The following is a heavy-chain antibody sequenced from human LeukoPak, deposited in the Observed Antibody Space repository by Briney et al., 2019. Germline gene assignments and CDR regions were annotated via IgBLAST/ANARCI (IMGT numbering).Heavy chain of an antibody. CDR2: ISGNGVST. D-gene: IGHD3-10*01. CDR1: GFTFDIYG. J-gene: IGHJ4*02. V-gene: IGHV3-23*01. Sequence: PGGSLRLSCAASGFTFDIYGMSWVRQAPGKGLEWVSAISGNGVSTYYADSVKRRFPTPRDNSNITLYLHMNTLRPEDTAVYDCAKDSGLGLPPLDYWGQGDLGTVSS. CDR3: AKDSGLGLPPLDY.